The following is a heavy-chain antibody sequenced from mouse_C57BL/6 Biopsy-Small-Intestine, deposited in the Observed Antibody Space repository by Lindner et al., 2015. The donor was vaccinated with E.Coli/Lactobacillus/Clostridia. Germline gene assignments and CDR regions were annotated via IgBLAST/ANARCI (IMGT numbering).Heavy chain of an antibody. CDR2: TVPLSGKI. Sequence: SVKVSCKASGGTFRNYAITWVRQAPGQGLEWMGATVPLSGKIKYAQKFQGRVTITADKSTSTAYLELTSLRSEDTAVYFCASICGSGTYYNPNDVNSYLLDVWGQGTTVTVSS. J-gene: IGHJ1*01. CDR3: ASICGSGTYYNPNDVNSYLLDV. D-gene: IGHD5-1-1*01. CDR1: GGTFRNYA. V-gene: IGHV1-81*01.